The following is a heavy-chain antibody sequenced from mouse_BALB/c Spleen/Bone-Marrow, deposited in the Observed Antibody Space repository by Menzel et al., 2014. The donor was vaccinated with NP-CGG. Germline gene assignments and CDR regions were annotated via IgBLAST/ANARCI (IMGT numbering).Heavy chain of an antibody. D-gene: IGHD3-3*01. CDR1: GFNIKDIY. J-gene: IGHJ2*01. CDR3: ASSGTGGYFDC. CDR2: IDPANGYT. Sequence: VQLKQSGAELVKPGASVRLSCTASGFNIKDIYIHWMKQRPEQGLEWIGRIDPANGYTKFDPKFQDKATITADTSSNTANLQLGSLTSEGTAVYYCASSGTGGYFDCWGQGTTLTVSS. V-gene: IGHV14-3*02.